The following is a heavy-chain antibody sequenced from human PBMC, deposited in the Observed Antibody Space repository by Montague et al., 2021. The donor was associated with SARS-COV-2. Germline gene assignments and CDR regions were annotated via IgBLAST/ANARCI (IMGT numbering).Heavy chain of an antibody. Sequence: SLRLSCAASGFTFSDYAMNWVRQAPGKGLEWVSSINYRGTYCADSVGGRFTISRDNSKNTLYLQMHSLRAEDMAVYYCTRGLYAAYHWGQGTLVTVSS. CDR2: INYRGT. CDR3: TRGLYAAYH. D-gene: IGHD2/OR15-2a*01. J-gene: IGHJ4*02. V-gene: IGHV3-23*01. CDR1: GFTFSDYA.